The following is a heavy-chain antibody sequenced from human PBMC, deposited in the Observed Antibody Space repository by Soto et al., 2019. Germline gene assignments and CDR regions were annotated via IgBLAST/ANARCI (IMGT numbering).Heavy chain of an antibody. CDR3: SKAPAALLNYFDY. V-gene: IGHV3-23*01. D-gene: IGHD2-2*01. J-gene: IGHJ4*02. Sequence: EVQLLESGGGLVQPGGSLRLSCAASGFTFSSYAMSWVRQAPGKGLEWVSAISGSGGSTYYADSVKGRFTISRDNSKNTLYLQMNSLRAEDTDVYYCSKAPAALLNYFDYWGQGTLVTVSS. CDR1: GFTFSSYA. CDR2: ISGSGGST.